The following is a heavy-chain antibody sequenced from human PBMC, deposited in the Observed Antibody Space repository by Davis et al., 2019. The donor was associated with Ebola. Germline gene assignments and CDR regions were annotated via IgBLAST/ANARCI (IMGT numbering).Heavy chain of an antibody. J-gene: IGHJ3*02. CDR3: ARYLAPRSYQLHRAFDI. V-gene: IGHV4-59*01. Sequence: PSETLSLTCTVSGGSISSYYWSWIRQPPGKGLEWIGYIYYSGSTNYNPSLKSRVTISVDTSKNQFSLKLSSVTAADTAVYYCARYLAPRSYQLHRAFDIWGQGTMVTVSS. CDR2: IYYSGST. CDR1: GGSISSYY. D-gene: IGHD2-2*01.